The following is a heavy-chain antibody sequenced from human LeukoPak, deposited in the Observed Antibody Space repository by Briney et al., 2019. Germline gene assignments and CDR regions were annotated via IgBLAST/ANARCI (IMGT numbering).Heavy chain of an antibody. CDR3: AKYYYDSSGYYEDY. D-gene: IGHD3-22*01. V-gene: IGHV3-30*18. J-gene: IGHJ4*02. CDR1: GFTFDDYA. CDR2: ISYDGSNK. Sequence: PGGSLRLSCAASGFTFDDYAMHWVRQAPGKGLEWVAVISYDGSNKYYADSVRGRFTISRDNSKNTLYLQMNNLRAEDTAVYYCAKYYYDSSGYYEDYWGQGTLVTVSS.